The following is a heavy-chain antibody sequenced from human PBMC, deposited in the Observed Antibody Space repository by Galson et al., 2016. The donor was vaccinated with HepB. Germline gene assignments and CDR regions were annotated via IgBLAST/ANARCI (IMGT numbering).Heavy chain of an antibody. J-gene: IGHJ4*02. CDR2: ISWNGRSQ. Sequence: SLRLSCAASGFRFDDHDMTWVRQVPGRGLEWVSGISWNGRSQRYADSVKGRFTIVRDNANNFLYLQMDSLRVDDTALYFCERDWLVSHYFFYGLDVWGQGTLVTVSS. CDR1: GFRFDDHD. CDR3: ERDWLVSHYFFYGLDV. V-gene: IGHV3-20*04. D-gene: IGHD2/OR15-2a*01.